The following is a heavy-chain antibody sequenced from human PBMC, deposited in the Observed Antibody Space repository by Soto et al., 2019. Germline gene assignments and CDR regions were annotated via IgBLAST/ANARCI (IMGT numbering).Heavy chain of an antibody. Sequence: GGSLRLSCAASGFTFSGSAMHWVRQASGKGLEWVGRIRSKANSYATAYAASVKGRFTISRDDSKNTAYLQMNSLKTEDTAVYYCTSRYSSGPYGMDVWGQGTTVTVSS. CDR1: GFTFSGSA. CDR2: IRSKANSYAT. J-gene: IGHJ6*02. V-gene: IGHV3-73*01. D-gene: IGHD6-19*01. CDR3: TSRYSSGPYGMDV.